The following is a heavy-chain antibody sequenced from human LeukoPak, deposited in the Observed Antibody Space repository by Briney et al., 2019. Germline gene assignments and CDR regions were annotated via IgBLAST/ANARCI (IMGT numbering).Heavy chain of an antibody. CDR1: GYTLTELS. CDR3: ARVLESSDYYDSSGYYEGFDY. V-gene: IGHV1-69*13. Sequence: SVKVSCKVSGYTLTELSMHWVRQAPGQGLEWMGGIIPIFGTANYAQKFQGRVTITADESTSTAYMELSSLRSEDTAVYYCARVLESSDYYDSSGYYEGFDYWGQGTLVTVSS. J-gene: IGHJ4*02. D-gene: IGHD3-22*01. CDR2: IIPIFGTA.